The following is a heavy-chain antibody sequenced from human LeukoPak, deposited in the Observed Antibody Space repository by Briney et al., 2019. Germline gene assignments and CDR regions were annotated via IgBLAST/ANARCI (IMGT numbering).Heavy chain of an antibody. Sequence: SETPSLTCAVYGGSFSGYYWSWIRQPPGKGLEWIGEINHSGSTNYNPSLKSRVTISVDTSKNQFSLKLSSVTAADTAVYYCARGSGIAVAGVFDYWGQGTLVTVSS. CDR2: INHSGST. CDR1: GGSFSGYY. D-gene: IGHD6-19*01. J-gene: IGHJ4*02. CDR3: ARGSGIAVAGVFDY. V-gene: IGHV4-34*01.